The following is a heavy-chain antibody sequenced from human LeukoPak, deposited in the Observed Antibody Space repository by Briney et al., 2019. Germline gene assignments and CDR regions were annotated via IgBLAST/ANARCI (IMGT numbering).Heavy chain of an antibody. CDR3: ARAKLGGINYYDLDV. CDR1: GGSISSYY. J-gene: IGHJ6*04. D-gene: IGHD3-16*01. CDR2: IHYSGST. V-gene: IGHV4-59*01. Sequence: KPSETLSLTCTVSGGSISSYYWSWIRQPPGKGLEWIGYIHYSGSTNYNPSLQSRVTISVDTPKNQFSLKVNSVTAADTAVYFCARAKLGGINYYDLDVWGKGTTVIVSS.